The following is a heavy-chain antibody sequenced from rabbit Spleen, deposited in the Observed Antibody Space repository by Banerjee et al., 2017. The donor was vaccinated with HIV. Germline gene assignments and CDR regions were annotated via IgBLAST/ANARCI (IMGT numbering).Heavy chain of an antibody. Sequence: QEHLEESGGDLVKPEGSLTLTCTASGFSFSNGYDMCWVRQAPGKGLEWIACIYPGNSGNTYYATWAKGRFTISKTSSTTVTLQMTSLTAADTATYFCARDTGTSFSTYGMDLWGQGTLVTVS. CDR1: GFSFSNGYD. CDR3: ARDTGTSFSTYGMDL. D-gene: IGHD8-1*01. V-gene: IGHV1S45*01. CDR2: IYPGNSGNT. J-gene: IGHJ6*01.